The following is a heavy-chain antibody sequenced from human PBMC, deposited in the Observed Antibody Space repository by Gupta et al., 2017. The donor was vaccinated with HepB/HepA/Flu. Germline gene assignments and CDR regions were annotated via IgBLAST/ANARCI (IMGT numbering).Heavy chain of an antibody. J-gene: IGHJ6*02. CDR1: GGSMSRYY. Sequence: VQLQESGPGLVKPSETLSLTCTVSGGSMSRYYWIWSRQPPGKGLEWIWYIYYSGTTNYHPSLKSRVTISVDTSKKQFSLNLSSVTAADTAVYYCARHGPPLNGYDMDVWGQGTTVTVSS. V-gene: IGHV4-59*08. CDR3: ARHGPPLNGYDMDV. D-gene: IGHD2-8*01. CDR2: IYYSGTT.